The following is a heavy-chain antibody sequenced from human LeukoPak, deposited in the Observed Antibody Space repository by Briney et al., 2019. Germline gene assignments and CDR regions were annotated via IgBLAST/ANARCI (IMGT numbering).Heavy chain of an antibody. Sequence: PSQTLSLTCAVSGGSISSGGYSWRWIRQPPGTGLEWIGYIYHSGSTYYNPSLKSRVTISVDRSKNQFSLKLSSVTAADTAVYYCARFHYYDSIDAFDIWGQGTMVTVSS. CDR3: ARFHYYDSIDAFDI. CDR2: IYHSGST. V-gene: IGHV4-30-2*01. CDR1: GGSISSGGYS. D-gene: IGHD3-22*01. J-gene: IGHJ3*02.